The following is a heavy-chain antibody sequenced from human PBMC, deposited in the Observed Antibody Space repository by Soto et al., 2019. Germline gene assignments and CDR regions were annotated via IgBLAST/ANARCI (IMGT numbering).Heavy chain of an antibody. CDR1: GGSISSGGYY. CDR3: ATIVVPAAPLDH. D-gene: IGHD2-2*01. CDR2: IYYSGST. J-gene: IGHJ4*02. Sequence: QVQLQESGPGLVKPSQTLSLTCTVSGGSISSGGYYWSWIRQYPGKGLEWIGYIYYSGSTYYNPSLEDRVTRSVDQSKTQFSLKLSSVTAADTAVYYCATIVVPAAPLDHWGQGTLVSVSS. V-gene: IGHV4-31*03.